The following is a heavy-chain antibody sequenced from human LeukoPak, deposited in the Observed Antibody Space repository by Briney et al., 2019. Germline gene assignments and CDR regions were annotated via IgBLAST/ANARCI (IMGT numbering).Heavy chain of an antibody. D-gene: IGHD3-3*01. CDR1: GFTFSSYE. Sequence: GGSLRLSCAASGFTFSSYEMNWVRQAPGKGLEWVSVIYSGGSTYYADSVKGRSTISRDNSKNTLYLQMNSLRAEDTAVYYCARDGSGSNQYWGQGTLVTVSS. J-gene: IGHJ4*02. CDR3: ARDGSGSNQY. V-gene: IGHV3-53*01. CDR2: IYSGGST.